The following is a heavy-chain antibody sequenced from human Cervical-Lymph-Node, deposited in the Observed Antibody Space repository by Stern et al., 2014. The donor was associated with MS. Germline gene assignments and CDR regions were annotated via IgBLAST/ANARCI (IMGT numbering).Heavy chain of an antibody. CDR2: INPNDGDT. Sequence: QDQLVQSGADVKRSGASVTLSCKASGYSFTDYYIQWVRQAPGQGLEWMGMINPNDGDTGYAPRFQGRVTLTRDTSTNTAYIQLSSLRSDDTAVYFCVRWGLHKPLDYWGQGTLVTVSS. D-gene: IGHD2-21*02. CDR1: GYSFTDYY. CDR3: VRWGLHKPLDY. V-gene: IGHV1-46*01. J-gene: IGHJ4*02.